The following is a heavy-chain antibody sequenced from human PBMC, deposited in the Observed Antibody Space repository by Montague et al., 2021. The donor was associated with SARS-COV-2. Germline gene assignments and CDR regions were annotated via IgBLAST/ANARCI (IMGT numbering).Heavy chain of an antibody. Sequence: SLRLSCAASGFTFSSYSMNLVRQAPGKGLEWVSSISSSSSYIYYADSVKGRFTISRDNAKNSLYLQMNSLRAEDTAVYYCARDPHITIFGVVRDYYYYYYMDVWGKGTTVTVSS. CDR3: ARDPHITIFGVVRDYYYYYYMDV. D-gene: IGHD3-3*01. V-gene: IGHV3-21*01. J-gene: IGHJ6*03. CDR2: ISSSSSYI. CDR1: GFTFSSYS.